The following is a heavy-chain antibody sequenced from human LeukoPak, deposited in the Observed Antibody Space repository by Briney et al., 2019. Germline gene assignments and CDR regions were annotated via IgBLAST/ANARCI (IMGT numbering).Heavy chain of an antibody. CDR1: GGSISSYY. J-gene: IGHJ4*02. D-gene: IGHD5-18*01. V-gene: IGHV4-59*08. CDR3: ARLGRGYSFYYFDY. CDR2: IYYSGST. Sequence: SETLSLTCTVSGGSISSYYWSWIRQPPGKGLEWIGSIYYSGSTNYNPSLKSRVTISVDTSKNQFSLKLSSVTAADTAVYYCARLGRGYSFYYFDYWGQGTLVTVSS.